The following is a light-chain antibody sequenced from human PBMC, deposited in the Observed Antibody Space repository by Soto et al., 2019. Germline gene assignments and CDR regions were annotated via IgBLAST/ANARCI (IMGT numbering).Light chain of an antibody. CDR1: QSISSW. V-gene: IGKV1-5*01. Sequence: DIQMTQSPSTLSASVGDRVTITCRASQSISSWLAWYQQKPGKAPKLLIYDASSLESGVPSRFSGSGSGTELTLTISRLQPDDFATYYCQQYNSYPWTFGQGTKVELK. CDR2: DAS. J-gene: IGKJ1*01. CDR3: QQYNSYPWT.